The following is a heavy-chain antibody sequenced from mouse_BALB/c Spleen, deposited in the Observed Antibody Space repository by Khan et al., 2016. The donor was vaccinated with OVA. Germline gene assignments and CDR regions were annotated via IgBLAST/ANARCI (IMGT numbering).Heavy chain of an antibody. Sequence: EVGLVESGGGLMKPGGSLKLSCAASGFTFSDYYMYWVRQTPEKRLEWVATISDINSYIYYQAIVKGRFTISRDKAKNNLYLQMNSLRSEDTAMYYCVRGYYGDPFAYWGQGILVTVSA. CDR2: ISDINSYI. CDR1: GFTFSDYY. J-gene: IGHJ3*01. CDR3: VRGYYGDPFAY. V-gene: IGHV5-4*02. D-gene: IGHD2-13*01.